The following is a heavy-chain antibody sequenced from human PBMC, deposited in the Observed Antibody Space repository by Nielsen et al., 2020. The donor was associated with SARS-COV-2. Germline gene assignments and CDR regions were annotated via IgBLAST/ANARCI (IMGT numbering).Heavy chain of an antibody. Sequence: ASVKVSCKASGYTFTNYGITWVRQAPGQGLEWLGWISGYNGNTEYEQTLQDRVTMTTDTSTTTAYLELRNLKSDDTAVYYCARAGYYDSSGSRNFHYYGMDVWGQGTTVTVSS. V-gene: IGHV1-18*04. CDR2: ISGYNGNT. CDR3: ARAGYYDSSGSRNFHYYGMDV. D-gene: IGHD3-22*01. J-gene: IGHJ6*02. CDR1: GYTFTNYG.